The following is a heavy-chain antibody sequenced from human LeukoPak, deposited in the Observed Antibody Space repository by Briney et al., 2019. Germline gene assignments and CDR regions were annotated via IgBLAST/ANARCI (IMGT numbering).Heavy chain of an antibody. D-gene: IGHD3-22*01. CDR2: IIPIFGTA. CDR3: ARVEMVRSYYDSGGYYYVKDY. V-gene: IGHV1-69*05. J-gene: IGHJ4*02. Sequence: SVKVSCKASGGTFSSYAISWVRQAPGQGLEWMGRIIPIFGTANYAQKFQGRVTITTDESTSTAYMELSSLRSEDTAVYYCARVEMVRSYYDSGGYYYVKDYWGQGTLVTVSS. CDR1: GGTFSSYA.